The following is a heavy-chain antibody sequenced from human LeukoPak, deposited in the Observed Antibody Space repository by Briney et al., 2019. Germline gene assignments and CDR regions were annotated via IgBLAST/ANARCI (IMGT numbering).Heavy chain of an antibody. Sequence: GGSLRLSCAASGFTFDDYAMHWVRHAPGKGLEWVSGISWNSGSIGYADSVKGRFTISRDNAKNSLYLQMNSLRAEDTALYYCAKGYSIRHYYFDYWGQGTLVTVSS. V-gene: IGHV3-9*01. D-gene: IGHD1-14*01. CDR3: AKGYSIRHYYFDY. CDR1: GFTFDDYA. J-gene: IGHJ4*02. CDR2: ISWNSGSI.